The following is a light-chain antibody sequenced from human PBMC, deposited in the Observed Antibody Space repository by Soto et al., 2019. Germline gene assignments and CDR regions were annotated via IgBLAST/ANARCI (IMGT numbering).Light chain of an antibody. V-gene: IGKV3-15*01. CDR3: QHYNNWLMYG. CDR1: HSISTN. Sequence: EIVMTQSPATLSVSPGERATLSCRASHSISTNVAWYQQRPGQAPRLLFYRASTRAAGIPARFSGSGSGTHLTLTISSLQSEDFAVYYCQHYNNWLMYGFGQGTKLEIK. J-gene: IGKJ2*03. CDR2: RAS.